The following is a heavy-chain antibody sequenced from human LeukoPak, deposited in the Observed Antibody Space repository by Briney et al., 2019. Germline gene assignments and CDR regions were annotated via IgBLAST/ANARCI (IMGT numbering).Heavy chain of an antibody. Sequence: ASVKVSCKASGYTFTGYYMHWVRQAPGQGLEWMGWINPNSGGTNYAQKLQGRVTMTTDTSTSTAYMELRSLRSDDTAVYYCARDTGGSGWYRGPNWFDPWGQGTLVTVSS. CDR1: GYTFTGYY. J-gene: IGHJ5*02. D-gene: IGHD6-19*01. CDR3: ARDTGGSGWYRGPNWFDP. V-gene: IGHV1-2*02. CDR2: INPNSGGT.